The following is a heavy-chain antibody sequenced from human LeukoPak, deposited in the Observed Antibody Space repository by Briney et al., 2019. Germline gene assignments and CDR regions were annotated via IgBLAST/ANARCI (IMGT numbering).Heavy chain of an antibody. CDR1: GFTFSSYS. J-gene: IGHJ4*02. CDR3: ARGLSGYSSSLGY. Sequence: PGGSLRLSCAASGFTFSSYSMNWVRQAPGKGLEWVSYISSSTISYAESVKGRFTISRDNAKNTLYLQMNSLRAEDTAVYYCARGLSGYSSSLGYWGQGTLVTVSS. CDR2: ISSSTI. V-gene: IGHV3-48*04. D-gene: IGHD6-6*01.